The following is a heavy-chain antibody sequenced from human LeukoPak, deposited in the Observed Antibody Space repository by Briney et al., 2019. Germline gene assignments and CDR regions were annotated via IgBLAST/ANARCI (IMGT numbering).Heavy chain of an antibody. CDR1: GGSISSGSYY. CDR3: ARGSSGYYPNWFDP. V-gene: IGHV4-61*02. Sequence: SETLSLTCTVSGGSISSGSYYWTWIRQPAGKGLEWIGRIYTSGNTNYNPSLKSRVSISADTSENQFSLKLSSVTAADTAVYYCARGSSGYYPNWFDPWGQGTLVTVSS. J-gene: IGHJ5*02. CDR2: IYTSGNT. D-gene: IGHD3-22*01.